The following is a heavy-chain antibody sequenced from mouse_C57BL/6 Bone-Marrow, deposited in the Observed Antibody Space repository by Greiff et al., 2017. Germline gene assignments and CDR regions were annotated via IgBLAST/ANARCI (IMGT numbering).Heavy chain of an antibody. CDR2: IYPRSGNT. Sequence: QVQLQQSGAELARPGASVKLSCKASGYTFTSYGISWVKQRTGQGLEWIGEIYPRSGNTYYNEKFKGKATLTADKCSSTAYMELRSLKSEDAAVYFCARGYGSSFDYWGQGTTLTVSS. CDR1: GYTFTSYG. CDR3: ARGYGSSFDY. J-gene: IGHJ2*01. V-gene: IGHV1-81*01. D-gene: IGHD1-1*01.